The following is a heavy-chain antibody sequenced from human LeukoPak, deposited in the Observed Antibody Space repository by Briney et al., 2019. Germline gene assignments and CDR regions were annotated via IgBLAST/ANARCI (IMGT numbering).Heavy chain of an antibody. CDR3: AKDKGAGSRCYDY. J-gene: IGHJ4*02. CDR2: ISWNSGSI. D-gene: IGHD3-3*01. V-gene: IGHV3-9*01. CDR1: GFTFSSDA. Sequence: GGSLRLSCAASGFTFSSDAMTWVRQAPGKGLEWVSGISWNSGSIGYADSVKGRFTISRDNAKNSLYLQMNSLRAEDTALYYCAKDKGAGSRCYDYWGQGTLVTVSS.